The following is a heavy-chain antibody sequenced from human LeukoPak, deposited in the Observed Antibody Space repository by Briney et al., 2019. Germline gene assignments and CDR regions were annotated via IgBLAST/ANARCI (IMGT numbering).Heavy chain of an antibody. V-gene: IGHV6-1*01. D-gene: IGHD1-14*01. J-gene: IGHJ3*02. Sequence: SQTLSLTCAISGDSVSSYSAAWNWIRQSPSRGLEWLGRTYYGSRWSNDYAVSVKSRITINPDTSKNQFSLQLSSVTPEDTAVYYCARSNRAVVPAFDIWGQGTMVTVSS. CDR1: GDSVSSYSAA. CDR3: ARSNRAVVPAFDI. CDR2: TYYGSRWSN.